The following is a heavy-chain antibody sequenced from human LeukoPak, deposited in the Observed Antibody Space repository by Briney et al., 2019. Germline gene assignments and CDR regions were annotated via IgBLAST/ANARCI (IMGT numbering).Heavy chain of an antibody. CDR3: AREGVVGATDY. D-gene: IGHD1-26*01. V-gene: IGHV3-21*01. CDR1: GFTFSSYS. J-gene: IGHJ4*02. Sequence: GGSLRLSCAASGFTFSSYSMTWVRQAPGKGLEWVSSISSSSSYIYYADSVKGRFTISRDNAKNSLYLQMNSLRAEDTAVYYCAREGVVGATDYWGQGTLVTVSS. CDR2: ISSSSSYI.